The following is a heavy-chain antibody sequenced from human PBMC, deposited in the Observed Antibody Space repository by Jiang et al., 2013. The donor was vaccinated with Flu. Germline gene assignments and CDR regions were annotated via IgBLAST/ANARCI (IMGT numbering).Heavy chain of an antibody. CDR2: IYSGGST. V-gene: IGHV3-53*01. CDR1: GFTVSTNY. D-gene: IGHD3-10*01. Sequence: GGSLRLSCAASGFTVSTNYMSWVRQAPGKGLEWVSVIYSGGSTYYADSVKGRFTISRDNSKNTLYLQMNSLRAEDTAVYYCTRGGFGESTQYWGQGTLVTVSS. J-gene: IGHJ4*02. CDR3: TRGGFGESTQY.